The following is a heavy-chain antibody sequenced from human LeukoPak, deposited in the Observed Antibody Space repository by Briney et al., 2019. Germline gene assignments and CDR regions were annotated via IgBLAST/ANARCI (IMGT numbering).Heavy chain of an antibody. CDR2: INPNSGGT. D-gene: IGHD6-13*01. CDR3: ARDIGSSWYGYFQH. CDR1: GYTFTGYY. J-gene: IGHJ1*01. Sequence: GVSVKVSCKASGYTFTGYYMHWVRQAPGQGLEWMGWINPNSGGTNYAQKFQGRVTMTRDTSISTAYMELSRLRSDDTAVYYCARDIGSSWYGYFQHWGQGTLVTVSS. V-gene: IGHV1-2*02.